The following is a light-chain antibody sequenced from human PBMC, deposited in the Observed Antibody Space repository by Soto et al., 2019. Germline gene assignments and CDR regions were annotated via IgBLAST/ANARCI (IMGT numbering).Light chain of an antibody. Sequence: QSALTQPPSASGTPGQRVTISCSGRNSNIGSNYVYWYQQVPGTAPKLLIYANTQRASGITDRLSASQSGTSASLAISGLQTEDEAEYFCAAWDDTLKGPVFGGGTKLTVL. CDR3: AAWDDTLKGPV. J-gene: IGLJ3*02. CDR2: ANT. CDR1: NSNIGSNY. V-gene: IGLV1-44*01.